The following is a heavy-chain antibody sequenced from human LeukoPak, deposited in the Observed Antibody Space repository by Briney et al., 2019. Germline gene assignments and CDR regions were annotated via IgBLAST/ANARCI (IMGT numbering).Heavy chain of an antibody. CDR1: GFTFSNSA. V-gene: IGHV3-23*01. Sequence: GGSLRLSCAASGFTFSNSAMTWVRQAPGKGLEWVSTISDSGGGTYYADSVKGRFTISRDNSKNTLYLQMNSLRAGDTAIYYCAKSTAMATTLFAHWGQGALVTVSS. J-gene: IGHJ4*02. D-gene: IGHD5-24*01. CDR3: AKSTAMATTLFAH. CDR2: ISDSGGGT.